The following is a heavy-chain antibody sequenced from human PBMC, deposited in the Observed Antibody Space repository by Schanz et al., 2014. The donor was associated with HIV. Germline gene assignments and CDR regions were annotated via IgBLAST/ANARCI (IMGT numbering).Heavy chain of an antibody. V-gene: IGHV3-9*01. Sequence: QLEESGGAVVRPGGSLRLSCAASGFTFDDYAMHWVRQAPGKGLEWVSCISWNSGSIGYADSVKGRFTISRDNAKNSLYLQMNSLRAEDTALYYCACECDYGGNSCFDYWGQGTLVTVSS. CDR3: ACECDYGGNSCFDY. D-gene: IGHD4-17*01. CDR1: GFTFDDYA. J-gene: IGHJ4*02. CDR2: ISWNSGSI.